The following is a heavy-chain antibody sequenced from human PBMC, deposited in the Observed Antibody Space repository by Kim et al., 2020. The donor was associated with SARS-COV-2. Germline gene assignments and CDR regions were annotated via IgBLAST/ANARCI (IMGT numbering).Heavy chain of an antibody. CDR3: AKMVVMYDSNYLYYYAM. Sequence: GGSLRLSCVASGFTFDIYAISWVRQAPWTWLAWGSVMSGGGVNKFYADSVRGLFTISRDNSKNTLSLQLNSMRDEDTALYYFAKMVVMYDSNYLYYYAM. CDR2: MSGGGVNK. CDR1: GFTFDIYA. V-gene: IGHV3-23*01. J-gene: IGHJ6*01. D-gene: IGHD3-22*01.